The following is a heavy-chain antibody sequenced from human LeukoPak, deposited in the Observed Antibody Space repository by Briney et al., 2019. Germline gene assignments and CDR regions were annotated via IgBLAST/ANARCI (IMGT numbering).Heavy chain of an antibody. J-gene: IGHJ4*02. CDR3: ARSLRITMVRGVPSSNFDY. CDR1: GGSISSSSYY. V-gene: IGHV4-39*07. Sequence: PSETLSLTCTVSGGSISSSSYYWGWIRQPPGKGLEWIGNIYYTGNTYYNPSLKSRVTISVDTSKNQFSLKLSSVTAADTAVYYCARSLRITMVRGVPSSNFDYWGQGTLVTVSS. D-gene: IGHD3-10*01. CDR2: IYYTGNT.